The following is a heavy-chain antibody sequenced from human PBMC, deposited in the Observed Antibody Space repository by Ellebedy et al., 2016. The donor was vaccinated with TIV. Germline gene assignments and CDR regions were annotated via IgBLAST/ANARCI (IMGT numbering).Heavy chain of an antibody. Sequence: GGSLRLSCAVSGFTFNTSGMNWVRQAPGKGLAWVAFIRFDGNNAYYADSVKGRFTISRDNSKNTLYLQMNSLRTEDTAVHYCAKDRGNYGGAPYNGMDVWGQGTTVIVSS. V-gene: IGHV3-30*02. D-gene: IGHD3-10*01. J-gene: IGHJ6*02. CDR3: AKDRGNYGGAPYNGMDV. CDR2: IRFDGNNA. CDR1: GFTFNTSG.